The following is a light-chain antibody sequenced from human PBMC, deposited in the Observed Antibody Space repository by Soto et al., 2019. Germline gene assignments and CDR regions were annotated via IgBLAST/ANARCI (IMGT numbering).Light chain of an antibody. CDR1: SSNIGNNA. V-gene: IGLV1-36*01. CDR2: YDD. CDR3: AAWDDSLNALV. Sequence: QSVLTQPPSVSEAPRQRVTISCSGSSSNIGNNAVNWYQRLPGKAPKLLIYYDDLLPSGVSVRFSGSKSGTSASLAISGLQSEDEADYYCAAWDDSLNALVFGTGTKLTVL. J-gene: IGLJ1*01.